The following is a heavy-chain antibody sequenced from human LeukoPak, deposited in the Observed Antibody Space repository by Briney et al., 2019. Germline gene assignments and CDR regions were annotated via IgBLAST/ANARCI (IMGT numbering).Heavy chain of an antibody. CDR2: IYYSGTT. CDR1: GGSISDYY. D-gene: IGHD4-17*01. Sequence: SETLSLTCTVSGGSISDYYWSWIRQSPGKGLEWIGYIYYSGTTNYNPSLTSRVTISVDTSTNQFSLQLRSVTAADTAVYYFAREDPQTTVPEGMDVWGQGTTVTVSS. J-gene: IGHJ6*02. V-gene: IGHV4-59*01. CDR3: AREDPQTTVPEGMDV.